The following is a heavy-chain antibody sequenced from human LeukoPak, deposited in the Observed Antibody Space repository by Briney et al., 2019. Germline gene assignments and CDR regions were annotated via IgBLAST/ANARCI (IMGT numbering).Heavy chain of an antibody. J-gene: IGHJ6*03. Sequence: ASVKVSCKASGYTFTDYGISWVRQAPGQGLEWMGWISPSHGEVAYAQKFQGRVSMTTDTSTSTAYMELRSLRSDDTAVYYCARILYYDFWSGYPLPYYYYYMDVWGKGTTVTVSS. CDR3: ARILYYDFWSGYPLPYYYYYMDV. CDR2: ISPSHGEV. D-gene: IGHD3-3*01. CDR1: GYTFTDYG. V-gene: IGHV1-18*01.